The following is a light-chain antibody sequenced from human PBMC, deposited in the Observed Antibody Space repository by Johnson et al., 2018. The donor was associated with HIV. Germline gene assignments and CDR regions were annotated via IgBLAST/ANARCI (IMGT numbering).Light chain of an antibody. CDR3: GTWDRGLGAYV. CDR1: SSNIGNNY. Sequence: QSVLTQPPSVSAAPGQKVTISCSGSSSNIGNNYVSWYQQLPGTAPKFFIYENDKRPSWIPDRFSGSKSGTSATLGITGLQTGDEAYYYCGTWDRGLGAYVIGTGSTVTVL. CDR2: END. J-gene: IGLJ1*01. V-gene: IGLV1-51*02.